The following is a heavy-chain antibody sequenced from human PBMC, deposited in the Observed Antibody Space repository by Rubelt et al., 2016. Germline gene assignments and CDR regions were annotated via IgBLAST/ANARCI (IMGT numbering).Heavy chain of an antibody. V-gene: IGHV3-23*01. D-gene: IGHD4-11*01. J-gene: IGHJ4*02. CDR1: GFIFSDFA. Sequence: EVQLLESGGGLEQPGGSLRLSCAASGFIFSDFAMTWVRQAPGKGPEWVSTLHYVGDQAHYTDSVKGRFTISRDNSKNTLYLQMNSLRAEDTAVYDCARDWDDYSKFDYWGQGTLVTVSS. CDR2: LHYVGDQA. CDR3: ARDWDDYSKFDY.